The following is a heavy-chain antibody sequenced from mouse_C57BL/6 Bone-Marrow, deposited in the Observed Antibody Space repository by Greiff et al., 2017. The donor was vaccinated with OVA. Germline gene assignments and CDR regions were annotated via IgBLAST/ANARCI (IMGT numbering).Heavy chain of an antibody. V-gene: IGHV3-6*01. CDR2: ISYDGSN. Sequence: DVKLQESGPGLVKPSQSLSLTCSVTGYSITSGYYWNWIRQFPGNKLEWMGYISYDGSNNYNPSLKNRISITRDTSKNQFFLKLNSVTTEDTATYYCARGGDYDGRDFDYWGQGTTLTVSS. D-gene: IGHD2-4*01. J-gene: IGHJ2*01. CDR1: GYSITSGYY. CDR3: ARGGDYDGRDFDY.